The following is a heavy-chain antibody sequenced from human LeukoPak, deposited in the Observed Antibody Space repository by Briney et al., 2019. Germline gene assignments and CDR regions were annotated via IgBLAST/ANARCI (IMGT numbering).Heavy chain of an antibody. CDR1: GYTFTSYY. CDR2: INPSGGST. CDR3: ARVQGEYCTNGVCSAAGYFDY. Sequence: ASVKVSCKASGYTFTSYYIHWVRQAPGQGLEWMGIINPSGGSTTYAQKFQGRVTMTRDTSTSTVYMELSSLRSEDTAVYYCARVQGEYCTNGVCSAAGYFDYWGQGTLVTVSS. D-gene: IGHD2-8*01. J-gene: IGHJ4*02. V-gene: IGHV1-46*01.